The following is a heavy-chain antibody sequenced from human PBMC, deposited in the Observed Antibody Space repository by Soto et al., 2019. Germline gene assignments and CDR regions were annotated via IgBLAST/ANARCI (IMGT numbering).Heavy chain of an antibody. Sequence: QLQLQESGSGLVKPSQTLSLTCAVSGGSISSGGYSWSWIRQPPGKGLEWVGYIYHSGSTYNNPSLKSRVPISLDRPKNQFSLKLGSVTDPYTPVYYCARDPGLWGRGTLVTVSS. J-gene: IGHJ2*01. CDR3: ARDPGL. V-gene: IGHV4-30-2*01. CDR2: IYHSGST. CDR1: GGSISSGGYS.